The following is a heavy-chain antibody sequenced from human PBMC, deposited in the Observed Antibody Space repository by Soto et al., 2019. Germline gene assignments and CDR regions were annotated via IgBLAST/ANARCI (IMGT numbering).Heavy chain of an antibody. J-gene: IGHJ6*02. CDR3: AKDGGIAAAGTRSDVYGMDV. V-gene: IGHV3-30*18. D-gene: IGHD6-13*01. Sequence: GGSLRLSCAASGFTFSSYGMHWVRQAPGKGLEWVAVISYDGSNKYYADSVKGRFTISRDNSKNTLYLQMNSLRAEDTAVYYCAKDGGIAAAGTRSDVYGMDVWGQGTTVTVSS. CDR2: ISYDGSNK. CDR1: GFTFSSYG.